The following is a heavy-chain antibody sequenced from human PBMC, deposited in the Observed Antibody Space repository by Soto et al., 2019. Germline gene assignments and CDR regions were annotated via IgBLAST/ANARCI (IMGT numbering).Heavy chain of an antibody. V-gene: IGHV4-4*02. J-gene: IGHJ4*02. CDR3: AHRPIVGAAI. CDR1: GDSISNSNW. D-gene: IGHD1-26*01. CDR2: IYHSGST. Sequence: QVQLQESGPGLVKPSGTLSLTSGVFGDSISNSNWWTWVRQPPGKGLEWIGEIYHSGSTNYNSSLMSRVTISLDKPNNQFSLKLTSVTAADTAVYYCAHRPIVGAAIWGQGTLVTVSS.